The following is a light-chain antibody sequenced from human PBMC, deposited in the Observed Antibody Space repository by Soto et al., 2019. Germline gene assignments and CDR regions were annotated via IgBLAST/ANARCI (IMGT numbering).Light chain of an antibody. J-gene: IGLJ1*01. CDR1: SSDVGGYNY. V-gene: IGLV2-14*03. CDR3: SSYASSSTLYV. CDR2: HVS. Sequence: QSALTQPASVSGSPGQSITISCTGTSSDVGGYNYVSWYQQHPGKAPKLMIYHVSNRPSGVSKRFSGSKSGNTASRTISGLQAEDEADYYCSSYASSSTLYVFGAGTKVTVL.